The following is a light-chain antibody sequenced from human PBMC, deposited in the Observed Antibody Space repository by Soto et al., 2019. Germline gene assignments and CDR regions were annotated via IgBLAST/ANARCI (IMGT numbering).Light chain of an antibody. J-gene: IGLJ1*01. CDR2: DIN. CDR1: SSDVGGYDY. Sequence: QSALTQPASMSGSPGQSITISCTGTSSDVGGYDYVSWYQQHPGKAPKLMVYDINNRPSGVSNRFSGSKSGNTASLTISGLQAEEEADYYCSSYTSSTTYVFGTGTKLTVL. V-gene: IGLV2-14*01. CDR3: SSYTSSTTYV.